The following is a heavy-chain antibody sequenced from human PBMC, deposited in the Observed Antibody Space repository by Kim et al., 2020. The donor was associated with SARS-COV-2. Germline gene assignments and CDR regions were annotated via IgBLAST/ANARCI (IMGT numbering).Heavy chain of an antibody. CDR3: ARGDYDILTGYYMANYYYGMDV. D-gene: IGHD3-9*01. J-gene: IGHJ6*02. CDR1: GGSFSGYY. V-gene: IGHV4-34*01. Sequence: SETLSLTCAVYGGSFSGYYWSWIRQPPGKGLEWIGEINHSGSTNYNPSLKSRVTISVDTSKNQFSLKLSSVTAADTAVYYCARGDYDILTGYYMANYYYGMDVWGQGTTGTVSS. CDR2: INHSGST.